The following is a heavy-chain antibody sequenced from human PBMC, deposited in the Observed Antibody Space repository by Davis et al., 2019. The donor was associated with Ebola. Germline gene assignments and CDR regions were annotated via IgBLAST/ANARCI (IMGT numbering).Heavy chain of an antibody. V-gene: IGHV3-11*06. J-gene: IGHJ4*02. CDR3: ARESQLWLRSFDY. CDR2: ISSSSSYT. Sequence: GESLKISCAASGFTFSDYYMSWIRQAPGKGLEWVSYISSSSSYTNYADSVKGRFTISRDNAKNSLYLQMNSLRAEDTAVYYCARESQLWLRSFDYWGQGTLVTVSS. CDR1: GFTFSDYY. D-gene: IGHD5-18*01.